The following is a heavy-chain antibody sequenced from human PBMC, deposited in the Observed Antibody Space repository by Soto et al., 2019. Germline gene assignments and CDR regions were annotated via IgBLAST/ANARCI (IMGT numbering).Heavy chain of an antibody. CDR2: LIPIFGTA. CDR1: GGTFSSYA. Sequence: QVQLVQSGAEVKKPGSSVKVSCKASGGTFSSYAISWVRQAPGQGLEWMGGLIPIFGTANYAQKLQGRVTITADESTSTAYMELSSLRSEDTAVYYCARDGKNYGDYVKPETYFDYRGQGTLVTVSS. V-gene: IGHV1-69*01. J-gene: IGHJ4*02. D-gene: IGHD4-17*01. CDR3: ARDGKNYGDYVKPETYFDY.